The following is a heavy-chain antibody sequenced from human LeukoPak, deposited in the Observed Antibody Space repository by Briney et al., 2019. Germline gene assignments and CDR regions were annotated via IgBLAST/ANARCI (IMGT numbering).Heavy chain of an antibody. V-gene: IGHV3-21*01. CDR3: AELGITMIGGV. CDR2: ISSTSRHI. CDR1: GFTFSSYS. D-gene: IGHD3-10*02. Sequence: GGSLRLSCAASGFTFSSYSMHWVRQTPGKGLDWVSSISSTSRHIYYADSVKGRFTISRDNAKNSLYLQMNSLRAEDTAVYYCAELGITMIGGVWGKGTTVTISS. J-gene: IGHJ6*04.